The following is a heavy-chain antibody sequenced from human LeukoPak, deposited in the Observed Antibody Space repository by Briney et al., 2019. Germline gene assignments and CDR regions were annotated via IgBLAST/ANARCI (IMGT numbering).Heavy chain of an antibody. Sequence: GGSLRLSCAASGFTFSSYSMNWVRQAPGKGLEWVSYISSSSSTIYYADSVKGRFTISRDNAKNSLYLQMNSLRAEDTAVYYCARDWSARRDAFDIWGQGTMVTVSS. J-gene: IGHJ3*02. D-gene: IGHD6-6*01. CDR3: ARDWSARRDAFDI. CDR2: ISSSSSTI. CDR1: GFTFSSYS. V-gene: IGHV3-48*01.